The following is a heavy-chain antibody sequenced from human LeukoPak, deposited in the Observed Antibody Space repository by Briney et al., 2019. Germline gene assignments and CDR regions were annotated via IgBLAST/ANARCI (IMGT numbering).Heavy chain of an antibody. CDR2: IYYSGST. CDR1: GGSISSYY. J-gene: IGHJ6*03. V-gene: IGHV4-59*08. Sequence: SETLSLTCTVSGGSISSYYWSWIRQPPGKGLEWIGYIYYSGSTNYNPSLKSRVTISVDTSKNQFSLKLSSVTAADTAVYYCAXXXXTAXVTGHYYYYMGVWGKGTTVTVAS. D-gene: IGHD5-18*01. CDR3: AXXXXTAXVTGHYYYYMGV.